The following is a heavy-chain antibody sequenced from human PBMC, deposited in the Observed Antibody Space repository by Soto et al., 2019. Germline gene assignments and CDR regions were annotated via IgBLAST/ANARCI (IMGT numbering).Heavy chain of an antibody. CDR2: INPNGGGT. CDR1: GYTFTGYY. CDR3: ASGVGGGDSGEDY. Sequence: QVQLVQSGAEVKKPGASVKVSCKASGYTFTGYYMHWVRQAPGQGLEWMGWINPNGGGTNYAQKFQGRVTMTRDTSISTAYMELSRLRFDDTAVYYCASGVGGGDSGEDYWGQGNLVTVSS. V-gene: IGHV1-2*02. D-gene: IGHD1-26*01. J-gene: IGHJ4*02.